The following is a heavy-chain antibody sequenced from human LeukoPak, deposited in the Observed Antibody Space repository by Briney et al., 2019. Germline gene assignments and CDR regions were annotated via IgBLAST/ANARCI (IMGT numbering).Heavy chain of an antibody. CDR3: ARDPTVVTPDAFDI. CDR2: IYSGGST. V-gene: IGHV3-66*01. D-gene: IGHD4-23*01. CDR1: VFTVSSNY. Sequence: PGGSLRLSCAASVFTVSSNYMSWVRHAPGKGLEWVSVIYSGGSTYYADSVKGRFTISRDNSKNTLYLQMNSLRAEDTAVYYCARDPTVVTPDAFDIWGQGTMVTVSS. J-gene: IGHJ3*02.